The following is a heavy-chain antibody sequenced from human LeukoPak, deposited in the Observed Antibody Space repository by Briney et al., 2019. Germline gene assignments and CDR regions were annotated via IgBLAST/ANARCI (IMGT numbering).Heavy chain of an antibody. CDR3: ARELMVYAILGY. Sequence: GGSLRLSCTASGFTFGDYAMSWVRQAPGKGLEWVAVISYDGSNKYYADSVKGRFTISRDNSKNTLYLQMNNLRAEDTAVYYCARELMVYAILGYWGQGTLVTVSS. V-gene: IGHV3-30*04. CDR1: GFTFGDYA. J-gene: IGHJ4*02. CDR2: ISYDGSNK. D-gene: IGHD2-8*01.